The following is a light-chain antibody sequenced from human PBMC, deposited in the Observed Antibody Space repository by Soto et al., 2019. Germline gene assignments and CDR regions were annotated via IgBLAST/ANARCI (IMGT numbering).Light chain of an antibody. CDR3: QQYKTNSPVR. J-gene: IGKJ4*02. CDR1: QSISGW. V-gene: IGKV1-5*03. Sequence: DIQMTQSPSTLSASVGDRVTITCRASQSISGWLAWYQQKPGKAPKLLINKAADLESGVPSRFSGSGSGTEFTLTITRLQPDDFATYDCQQYKTNSPVRLGGVTKVEIK. CDR2: KAA.